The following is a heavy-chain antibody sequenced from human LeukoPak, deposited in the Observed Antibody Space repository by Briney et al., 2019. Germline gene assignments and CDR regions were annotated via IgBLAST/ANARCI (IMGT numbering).Heavy chain of an antibody. D-gene: IGHD3-22*01. CDR1: GLTFTYAW. V-gene: IGHV3-15*01. Sequence: PGGSLRLSCAASGLTFTYAWMNWVRQAPGKGLERVGLIKSKTDGKTTDYAAPGKGRVTMSRADSKNTLYLQMNTLKTEDTAVYYWTALWYSYHNIDYWGQGTLVTVSS. CDR2: IKSKTDGKTT. J-gene: IGHJ4*02. CDR3: TALWYSYHNIDY.